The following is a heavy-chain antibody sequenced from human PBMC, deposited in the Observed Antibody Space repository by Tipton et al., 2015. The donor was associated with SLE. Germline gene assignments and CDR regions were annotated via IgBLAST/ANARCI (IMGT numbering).Heavy chain of an antibody. CDR3: AREIVYAMVDY. V-gene: IGHV4-59*11. CDR2: IYYSGST. Sequence: TLSLTCTVSGGSISSHYWSWIRQPPGKGLEWIGYIYYSGSTNYNPSLKSRVTISVDTSKNQFSLKLSSVTAADTAVYYCAREIVYAMVDYWGQGTLVTVSS. J-gene: IGHJ4*02. CDR1: GGSISSHY. D-gene: IGHD2-8*01.